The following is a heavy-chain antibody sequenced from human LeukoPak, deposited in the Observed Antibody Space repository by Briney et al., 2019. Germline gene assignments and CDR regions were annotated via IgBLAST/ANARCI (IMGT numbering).Heavy chain of an antibody. CDR3: AKGASILITPVRFDS. D-gene: IGHD2/OR15-2a*01. V-gene: IGHV3-23*01. CDR1: GFSFSSYA. J-gene: IGHJ5*01. CDR2: ISGGGGRT. Sequence: GGSLRLSCAASGFSFSSYAMNWVRQAPGKGLEWVAGISGGGGRTYYAESVKGRFTIGRDNSKSELFLEMNSLRAVDTAVYYCAKGASILITPVRFDSWGQGTLVTVSS.